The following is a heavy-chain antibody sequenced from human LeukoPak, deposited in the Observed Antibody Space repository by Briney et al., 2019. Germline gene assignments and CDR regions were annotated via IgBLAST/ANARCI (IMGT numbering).Heavy chain of an antibody. CDR2: ISVGGSDE. D-gene: IGHD6-19*01. V-gene: IGHV3-48*03. J-gene: IGHJ5*02. CDR3: ARDVGFNNGWPA. CDR1: GFSFKTYE. Sequence: GGSLRLSCVASGFSFKTYEMNWVRQAPGKGLEWISYISVGGSDEDYADSVKGRFSISRDNVKNSLFLQMNSLRVEDTAVYYCARDVGFNNGWPAWGQGTLVTVSS.